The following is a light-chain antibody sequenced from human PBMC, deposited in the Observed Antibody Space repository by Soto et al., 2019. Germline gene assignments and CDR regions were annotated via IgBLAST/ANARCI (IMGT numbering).Light chain of an antibody. CDR3: SSYTSSSTYV. CDR1: SSDVGGYNY. Sequence: QSALNQPASVSGSPGQSITISCTGTSSDVGGYNYVSWYQQHPGKAPKLMIYDVSNRPSGVSNRLSGSKSGNTASLTISGLQAEDEADYYCSSYTSSSTYVFGTGTKLTVL. V-gene: IGLV2-14*01. CDR2: DVS. J-gene: IGLJ1*01.